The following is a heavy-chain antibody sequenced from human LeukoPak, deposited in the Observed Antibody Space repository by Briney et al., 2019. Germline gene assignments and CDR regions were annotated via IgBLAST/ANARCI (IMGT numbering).Heavy chain of an antibody. CDR3: ARGPRYFDWLLRFDY. Sequence: SETLSLTCAVPGGSISNDDYSWSWIRQPPGKGLEWIGEINHSGSTNYNPSLKSRVTISVDTSKNQFSLKLSSVTAADTAVYYCARGPRYFDWLLRFDYWGQGTLVTVSS. CDR1: GGSISNDDYS. D-gene: IGHD3-9*01. CDR2: INHSGST. V-gene: IGHV4-34*01. J-gene: IGHJ4*02.